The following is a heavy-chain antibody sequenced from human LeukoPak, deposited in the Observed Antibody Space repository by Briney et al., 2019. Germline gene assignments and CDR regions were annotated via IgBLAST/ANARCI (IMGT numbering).Heavy chain of an antibody. CDR1: GGTFSSYA. CDR3: ARNPHPHYYDSSGYYSDY. CDR2: IIPIFGTA. Sequence: SVKVSCEASGGTFSSYAISWVRQAPGQGLEWMGGIIPIFGTANYAQKFQGRVTITADKSTSTAYMELSSLRSEDTAVYYCARNPHPHYYDSSGYYSDYWGQGTLVTVSS. V-gene: IGHV1-69*06. J-gene: IGHJ4*02. D-gene: IGHD3-22*01.